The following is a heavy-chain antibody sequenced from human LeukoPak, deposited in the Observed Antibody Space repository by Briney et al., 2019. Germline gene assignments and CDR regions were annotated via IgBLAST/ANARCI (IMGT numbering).Heavy chain of an antibody. CDR1: GFTIDDYA. V-gene: IGHV3-9*01. Sequence: GGCLRLSCAASGFTIDDYAMHWVRQAPGRGLEWVSGISWKSDKIAYADSVKGRFTISRDNAKNSLYLQMNSLRSEDTALYYCAKTPSGWGNDYFDYWGQGTLVTVSS. D-gene: IGHD6-19*01. J-gene: IGHJ4*02. CDR3: AKTPSGWGNDYFDY. CDR2: ISWKSDKI.